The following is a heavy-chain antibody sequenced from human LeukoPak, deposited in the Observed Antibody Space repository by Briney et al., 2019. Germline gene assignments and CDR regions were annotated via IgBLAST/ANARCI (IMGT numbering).Heavy chain of an antibody. V-gene: IGHV4-31*03. CDR1: GGSIGSGGYY. CDR2: IYYSGST. CDR3: ARQGVEDQLLFGWFDP. J-gene: IGHJ5*02. Sequence: PSETLSLTCTVSGGSIGSGGYYWSWIRQHPGKGLEWIGYIYYSGSTYYNPSLKSRVTISVDTSKNQFSLKLSSVTAADTAVYYCARQGVEDQLLFGWFDPWGQGTLVTVSS. D-gene: IGHD2-2*01.